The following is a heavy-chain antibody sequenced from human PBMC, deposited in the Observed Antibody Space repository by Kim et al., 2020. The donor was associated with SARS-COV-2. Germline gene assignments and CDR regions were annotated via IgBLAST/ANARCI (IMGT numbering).Heavy chain of an antibody. Sequence: SETLSLTCAVYSGSFSGYYWSWIRQPPGKGLEWIGEINHSGSTNYNPSLKSRVTISVDTSKNQFSLKLSSVTAADTAVYYCARGTRQWLVRGPYYYYMD. CDR1: SGSFSGYY. CDR2: INHSGST. J-gene: IGHJ6*03. D-gene: IGHD6-19*01. CDR3: ARGTRQWLVRGPYYYYMD. V-gene: IGHV4-34*01.